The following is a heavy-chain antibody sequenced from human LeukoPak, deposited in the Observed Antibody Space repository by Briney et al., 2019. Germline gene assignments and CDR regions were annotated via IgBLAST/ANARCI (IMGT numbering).Heavy chain of an antibody. CDR3: ARGISMEWELLAFGFVP. J-gene: IGHJ5*02. Sequence: SETLSLTCTVSSVSISSHDGSWIRQSPGKGLQWIGYSHYSGDTSYNPSLKSRVTISLDTSKNQFSLRLSSVTAADTAVYYCARGISMEWELLAFGFVPWGQGTLVTVSS. CDR1: SVSISSHD. CDR2: SHYSGDT. D-gene: IGHD1-26*01. V-gene: IGHV4-59*11.